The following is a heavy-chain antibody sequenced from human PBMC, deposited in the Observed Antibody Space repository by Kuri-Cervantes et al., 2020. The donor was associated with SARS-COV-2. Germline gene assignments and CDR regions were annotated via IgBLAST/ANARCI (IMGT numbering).Heavy chain of an antibody. CDR1: GFTFSSYR. CDR2: ISSSSSTI. CDR3: AGQSTYDYVWGSYRLGY. Sequence: GGSLRLSCAASGFTFSSYRMNWVRQAPGKGLEWVSYISSSSSTIYYADSVKGRFTISRDNAKNSLYLQMNSLRAEDTAVYYCAGQSTYDYVWGSYRLGYWGQGTLVTVSS. J-gene: IGHJ4*02. D-gene: IGHD3-16*02. V-gene: IGHV3-48*01.